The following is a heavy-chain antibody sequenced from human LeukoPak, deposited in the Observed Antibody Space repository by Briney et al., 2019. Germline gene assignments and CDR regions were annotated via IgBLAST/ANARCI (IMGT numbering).Heavy chain of an antibody. V-gene: IGHV3-7*04. Sequence: PGGALRLSCAASGFTLSRYWSPWVRPAPAKGLEWVANIKQDGSEKYYVDSVKGRFTISRDNAKNSLYLEMNSLRDDDTAMYYCARVAPRVWYESSGYIFENWGQGTLVIVSS. CDR1: GFTLSRYW. CDR3: ARVAPRVWYESSGYIFEN. J-gene: IGHJ4*02. CDR2: IKQDGSEK. D-gene: IGHD3-22*01.